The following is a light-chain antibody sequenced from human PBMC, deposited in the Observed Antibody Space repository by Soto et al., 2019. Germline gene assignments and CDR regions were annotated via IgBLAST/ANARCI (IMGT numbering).Light chain of an antibody. V-gene: IGLV4-69*01. CDR2: INSDGSH. CDR3: QTWGTGIV. CDR1: SGHSSFA. Sequence: QPVLTQSPSASASLGASVKLTCTLSSGHSSFAIAWHQQQPEKGPRYLMKINSDGSHTKEDGIPDRFSGSGSGAERYLTISSLQSEDEAEYYCQTWGTGIVFGGGTKLTVL. J-gene: IGLJ2*01.